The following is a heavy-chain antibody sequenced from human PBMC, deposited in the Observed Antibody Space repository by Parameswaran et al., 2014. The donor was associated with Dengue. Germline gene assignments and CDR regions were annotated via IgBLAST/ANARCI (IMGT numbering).Heavy chain of an antibody. Sequence: RWIRQPPGKGLEWIGRIYTSGSTNYNPSLKSRVTMSVDTSKNQFSLKLSSVTAADTAVYYCARDHLPAALPYGMDVWGQGTTVTVSS. CDR2: IYTSGST. V-gene: IGHV4-4*07. J-gene: IGHJ6*02. D-gene: IGHD2-2*02. CDR3: ARDHLPAALPYGMDV.